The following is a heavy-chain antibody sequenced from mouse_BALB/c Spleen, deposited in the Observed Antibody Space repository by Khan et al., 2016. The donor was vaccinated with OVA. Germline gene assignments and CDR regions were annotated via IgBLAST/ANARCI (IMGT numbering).Heavy chain of an antibody. CDR2: IYPFNDDT. Sequence: EVQLQESGPELVKPGASVKMSCKASGYTFTSYVMHWVKQKPGLGLEWIGYIYPFNDDTKYNEKFKGKATLTSDKSSSTAYMELSSLTSEDSAVHYCAPVGTYYVSFAYWGQGTLVTVSA. CDR1: GYTFTSYV. J-gene: IGHJ3*01. CDR3: APVGTYYVSFAY. D-gene: IGHD1-1*01. V-gene: IGHV1S136*01.